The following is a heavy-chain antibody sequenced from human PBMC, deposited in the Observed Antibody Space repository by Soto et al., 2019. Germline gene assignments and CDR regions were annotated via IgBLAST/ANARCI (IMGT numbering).Heavy chain of an antibody. D-gene: IGHD3-10*01. CDR2: INHSGST. V-gene: IGHV4-34*01. J-gene: IGHJ5*02. CDR3: AREKATTMVRGVINWFAP. CDR1: GGSFSGYY. Sequence: SETLSLTCAVYGGSFSGYYWSWIRQPPGKGLEWIGEINHSGSTNYNPSLKSRVTISVDTSKNQFSLKLSSVTAADTAVYYCAREKATTMVRGVINWFAPWGQGTLVTVSS.